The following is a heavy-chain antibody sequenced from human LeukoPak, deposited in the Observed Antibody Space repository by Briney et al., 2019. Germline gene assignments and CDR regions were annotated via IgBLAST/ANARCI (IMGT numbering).Heavy chain of an antibody. V-gene: IGHV3-74*01. D-gene: IGHD6-19*01. Sequence: GGSLRLSCAASGLTFSSYWMNWVRQAPGKGLVWVSRINSDGNYTTYADSVKGRFTISRDNAKNTLSLQMNSLRAEDTAVYYCAREYSSGWTSDYWGQGTLVTVSS. CDR2: INSDGNYT. CDR1: GLTFSSYW. CDR3: AREYSSGWTSDY. J-gene: IGHJ4*02.